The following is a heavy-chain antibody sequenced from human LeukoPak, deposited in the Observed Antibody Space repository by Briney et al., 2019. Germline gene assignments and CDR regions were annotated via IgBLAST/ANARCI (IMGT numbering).Heavy chain of an antibody. CDR1: GGSVSSGNYH. Sequence: KPSETLSLTCTVSGGSVSSGNYHWSWIRQSAGEGLEWIGRIYASGSTNYKPSLNSRVTISLDTSKNQFSLKLTSVTAADTAVYYCARGTSYRWQQLASFDSWGQGTLVTVSS. D-gene: IGHD6-13*01. CDR3: ARGTSYRWQQLASFDS. CDR2: IYASGST. V-gene: IGHV4-61*02. J-gene: IGHJ4*02.